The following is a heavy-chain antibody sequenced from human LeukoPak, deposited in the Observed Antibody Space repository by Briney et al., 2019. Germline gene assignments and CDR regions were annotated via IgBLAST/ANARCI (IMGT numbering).Heavy chain of an antibody. V-gene: IGHV3-53*01. CDR2: IYGGGST. CDR1: GFTVSSNY. J-gene: IGHJ4*02. D-gene: IGHD2-21*01. Sequence: GGSLRLSCAASGFTVSSNYMSWVRQAPGKGLEWVSVIYGGGSTYYADSVKGRFTISRDNSKNTLYLQMNSLRAEDTAVYYCAGTRRSHCGGDCYSGDYWGQGTLVTVSS. CDR3: AGTRRSHCGGDCYSGDY.